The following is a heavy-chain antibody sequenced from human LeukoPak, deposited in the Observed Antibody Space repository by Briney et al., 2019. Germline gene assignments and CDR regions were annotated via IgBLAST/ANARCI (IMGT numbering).Heavy chain of an antibody. J-gene: IGHJ6*02. CDR1: GGTFSSYA. CDR2: IIPIFGTA. D-gene: IGHD6-13*01. V-gene: IGHV1-69*13. CDR3: ARGGSSWYQDYYYGMDV. Sequence: SVKVSCKAFGGTFSSYAISWVRQAPGQGLEWMGGIIPIFGTANYAQKFQGRVTITADESTSTAYMELSSLRSEDTAVYYCARGGSSWYQDYYYGMDVWGQGTTVTVSS.